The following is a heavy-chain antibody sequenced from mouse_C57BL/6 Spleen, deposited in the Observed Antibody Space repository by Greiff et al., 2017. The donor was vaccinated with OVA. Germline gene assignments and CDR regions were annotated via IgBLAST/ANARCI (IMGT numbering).Heavy chain of an antibody. J-gene: IGHJ3*01. V-gene: IGHV3-8*01. Sequence: DVKLVESGPGLAKPSQTLSLTCSVTGYSITSDYWNWIRKFPGNKLEYMGYISYSGSTYYNPSLKSRISITRDTPKNQYYLQLNSVTTEDTATYYWARNYGSSSSLAYWGQGTLVTVSA. CDR1: GYSITSDY. D-gene: IGHD1-1*01. CDR3: ARNYGSSSSLAY. CDR2: ISYSGST.